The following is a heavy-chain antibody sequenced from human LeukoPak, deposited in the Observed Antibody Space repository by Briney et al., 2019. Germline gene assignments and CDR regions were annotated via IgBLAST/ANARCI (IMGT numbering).Heavy chain of an antibody. CDR3: TRRGDKHYDSSGGDF. V-gene: IGHV3-73*01. Sequence: PGGSLKLSCAASGFTFSGSAMHWVREASGKGLEWVGRIRSTANSYATAYAASMKGRFTSSRDDSKNTADLQMNSLETEDTAVYYCTRRGDKHYDSSGGDFWGQGTLVTVSS. CDR1: GFTFSGSA. D-gene: IGHD3-22*01. J-gene: IGHJ4*02. CDR2: IRSTANSYAT.